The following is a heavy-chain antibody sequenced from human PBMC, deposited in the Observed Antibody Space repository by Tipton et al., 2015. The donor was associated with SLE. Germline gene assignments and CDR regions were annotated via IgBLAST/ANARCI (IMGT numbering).Heavy chain of an antibody. V-gene: IGHV4-39*07. CDR3: VREPDN. Sequence: TLSLTCSVSDGSITITNYYWGWIRQPPGKGLEWIGSIFYTGSTYYNPSLKSRVSFSIDTSTNQFSLKLNSVTAADTAAYYCVREPDNWGQGTLVTVSS. CDR1: DGSITITNYY. J-gene: IGHJ4*02. CDR2: IFYTGST.